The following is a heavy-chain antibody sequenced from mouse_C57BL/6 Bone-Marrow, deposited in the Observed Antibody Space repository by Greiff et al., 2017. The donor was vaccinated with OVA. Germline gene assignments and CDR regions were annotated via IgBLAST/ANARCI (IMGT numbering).Heavy chain of an antibody. CDR2: INPNNGGT. J-gene: IGHJ4*01. CDR1: GYTFTDYN. D-gene: IGHD1-1*01. Sequence: EVKLMESGPELVKPGASVKIPCKASGYTFTDYNMDWVKQSHGKSLEWIGDINPNNGGTIYNQKFKGKATLTVDKSSSTAYMELRSLTSEDTAVYYCARRAHYYGSIMDYWGQGTSVTVSS. CDR3: ARRAHYYGSIMDY. V-gene: IGHV1-18*01.